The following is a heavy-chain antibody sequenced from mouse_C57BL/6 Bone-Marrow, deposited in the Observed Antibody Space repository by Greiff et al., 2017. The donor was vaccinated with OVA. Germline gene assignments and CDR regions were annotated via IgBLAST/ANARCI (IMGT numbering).Heavy chain of an antibody. CDR2: INTRNGGT. J-gene: IGHJ2*01. CDR1: GYTFTSYW. CDR3: ARSIYYGYRYYFDY. Sequence: QVQLQQPGTELVKPGASVKLSCKASGYTFTSYWMNWVKQRPGQGLEWIGNINTRNGGTNYNEKLKSKATLPVAKSSSTAYMLLSSLTSEYSAVYYCARSIYYGYRYYFDYWGQGTTLTVSS. V-gene: IGHV1-53*01. D-gene: IGHD2-2*01.